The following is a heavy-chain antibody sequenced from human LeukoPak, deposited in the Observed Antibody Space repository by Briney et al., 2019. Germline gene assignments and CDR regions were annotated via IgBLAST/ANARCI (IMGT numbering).Heavy chain of an antibody. J-gene: IGHJ4*02. CDR3: ARDHNYAFDN. Sequence: GGSLRLSCTASGFPFIEYSMNWVRQAPGKGLEGISYIRIDSGNSKYAESVRGRFTISADKAKNSLYLQMNSLRVEDTAVYYCARDHNYAFDNWGQGTLVSVAS. D-gene: IGHD1-1*01. V-gene: IGHV3-48*01. CDR1: GFPFIEYS. CDR2: IRIDSGNS.